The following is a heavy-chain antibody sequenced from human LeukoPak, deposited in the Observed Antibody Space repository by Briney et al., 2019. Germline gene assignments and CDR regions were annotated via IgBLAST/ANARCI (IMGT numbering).Heavy chain of an antibody. CDR3: ARGGSGSYLYSTFDP. Sequence: ASVMVSCKASGYTFTTSGINWVRQAPGQGREGMGWIGGSNINTNYAQNFQGRVTMTTDTSTNTAYMELRSLRSDDTAVYFCARGGSGSYLYSTFDPWGQGTLVTVSS. V-gene: IGHV1-18*04. D-gene: IGHD3-10*01. CDR2: IGGSNINT. CDR1: GYTFTTSG. J-gene: IGHJ5*02.